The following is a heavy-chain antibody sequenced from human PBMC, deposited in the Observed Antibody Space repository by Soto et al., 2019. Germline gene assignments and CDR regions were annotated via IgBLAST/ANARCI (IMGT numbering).Heavy chain of an antibody. Sequence: GGSLRLSCAASGFTFSSYGMHWVRQAPGKGLEWVAVISYDGSNKYYADSVKGRFTISRDNSKNTLYLQMNSLRAEDTAVYYCAKDRYDSSGYSPTMLVNYFDYWGQGTLVTVSS. CDR2: ISYDGSNK. J-gene: IGHJ4*02. V-gene: IGHV3-30*18. CDR3: AKDRYDSSGYSPTMLVNYFDY. CDR1: GFTFSSYG. D-gene: IGHD3-22*01.